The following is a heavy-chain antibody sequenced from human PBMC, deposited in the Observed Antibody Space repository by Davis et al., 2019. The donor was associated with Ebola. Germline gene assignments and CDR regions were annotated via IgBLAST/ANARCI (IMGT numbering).Heavy chain of an antibody. Sequence: LSCAVYGGSFSGYYWSWIRQPPGKGLEWIGYIYYSGSTNYNPSLKSRVTISVDTSKNQFSLKLSSVTAADTAVYYCARVGMATIGSPLDYWGQGTLVTVSS. CDR1: GGSFSGYY. V-gene: IGHV4-59*01. CDR3: ARVGMATIGSPLDY. CDR2: IYYSGST. J-gene: IGHJ4*02. D-gene: IGHD5-24*01.